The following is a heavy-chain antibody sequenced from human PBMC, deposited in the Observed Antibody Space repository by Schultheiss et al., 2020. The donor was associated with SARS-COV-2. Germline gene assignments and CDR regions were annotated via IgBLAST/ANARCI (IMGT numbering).Heavy chain of an antibody. CDR1: GGSFSGYY. Sequence: SETLSLTCAVYGGSFSGYYWSWIRQPPGKGLEWIGEINHSGSTNYNPSLKSRVTISVDTSKNQFSLKLSSVTAADTAVYYCASFNWNDNFDYWGQGTLVTVSS. J-gene: IGHJ4*02. CDR2: INHSGST. V-gene: IGHV4-34*01. CDR3: ASFNWNDNFDY. D-gene: IGHD1-1*01.